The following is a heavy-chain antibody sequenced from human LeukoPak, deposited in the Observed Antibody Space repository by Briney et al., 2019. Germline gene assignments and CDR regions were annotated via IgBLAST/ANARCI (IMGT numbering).Heavy chain of an antibody. V-gene: IGHV4-59*01. CDR3: ARELAASGHNWFDP. D-gene: IGHD6-13*01. J-gene: IGHJ5*02. CDR1: GGSISSYY. Sequence: SETLSLTCTVSGGSISSYYWSWIRQPPGKGLEWIGYIYYSGSTNYNPSLKSRVTISVDTSKNQFSLKLSSVTAADTAVYYCARELAASGHNWFDPWGQGTLVTVFS. CDR2: IYYSGST.